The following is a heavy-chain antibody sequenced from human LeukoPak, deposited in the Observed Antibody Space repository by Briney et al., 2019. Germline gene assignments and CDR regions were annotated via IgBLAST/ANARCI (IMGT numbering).Heavy chain of an antibody. V-gene: IGHV3-21*01. J-gene: IGHJ4*02. CDR1: GFTFSSYS. D-gene: IGHD3-9*01. CDR2: ISSSSSYI. CDR3: ARAARNYDILTGYYPPHYFDY. Sequence: GGSLRLSCAASGFTFSSYSMNWVRQAPGKGLEWVSSISSSSSYIYYADSVKGRFTISRDNAKNSLYLQMNSLRAEDTAVYYCARAARNYDILTGYYPPHYFDYWGQGTLVTVSS.